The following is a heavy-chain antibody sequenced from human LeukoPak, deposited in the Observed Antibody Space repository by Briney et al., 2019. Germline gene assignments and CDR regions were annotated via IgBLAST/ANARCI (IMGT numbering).Heavy chain of an antibody. CDR1: GFTFSSYS. CDR3: AKLVGMDYDFWSGTVDY. V-gene: IGHV3-21*01. J-gene: IGHJ4*02. CDR2: ISSSSSYI. Sequence: GGSLRLSCAASGFTFSSYSMNWVRQAPGKGLEWVSSISSSSSYIYYADSVKGRFTISRDNAKNSLYLQMNSLRAEDTAVYYCAKLVGMDYDFWSGTVDYWGQGTLVTVSS. D-gene: IGHD3-3*01.